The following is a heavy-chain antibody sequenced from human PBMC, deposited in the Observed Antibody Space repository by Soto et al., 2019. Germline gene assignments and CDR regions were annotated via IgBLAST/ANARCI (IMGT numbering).Heavy chain of an antibody. CDR2: IWYDGTDK. Sequence: PGGSLRLSCEGSGFTFSSYGMHWVRQAPGKGLEWVAGIWYDGTDKYYGDSVMGRFTISRDNSKNTVYLQMNSLRAEDMGLYYCARGLVGFLHIDYWGQGTLVTVSS. D-gene: IGHD2-8*02. V-gene: IGHV3-33*01. CDR3: ARGLVGFLHIDY. CDR1: GFTFSSYG. J-gene: IGHJ4*02.